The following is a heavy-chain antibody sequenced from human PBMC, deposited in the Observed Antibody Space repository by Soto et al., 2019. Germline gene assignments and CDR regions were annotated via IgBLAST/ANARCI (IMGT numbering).Heavy chain of an antibody. V-gene: IGHV3-30*18. J-gene: IGHJ6*02. CDR1: GFTFSSYG. CDR2: ISYDGSNK. CDR3: AKNNAYRSSWRENYYGMDV. D-gene: IGHD6-13*01. Sequence: GGSLRLSCAASGFTFSSYGMHGVRQAPGKGLEGVAFISYDGSNKYYADSVKGRFTISRDNSKNTLYLQMNSLRAGDTAVYYCAKNNAYRSSWRENYYGMDVWGQGTTVTVSS.